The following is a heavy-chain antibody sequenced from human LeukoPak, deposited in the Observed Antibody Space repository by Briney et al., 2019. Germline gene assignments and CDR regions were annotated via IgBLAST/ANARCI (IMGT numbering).Heavy chain of an antibody. CDR1: GYSISGGYY. Sequence: SETLSLTCTVSGYSISGGYYWGWIRQPPGKGLEWIGNIYHSGSTYYNPSLKSRVTISVDTSKNQFSLKLSSVTATDTAVYYCARQDYYDTGTWYFDLWGRGTLVTVSS. CDR2: IYHSGST. D-gene: IGHD3-22*01. J-gene: IGHJ2*01. V-gene: IGHV4-38-2*02. CDR3: ARQDYYDTGTWYFDL.